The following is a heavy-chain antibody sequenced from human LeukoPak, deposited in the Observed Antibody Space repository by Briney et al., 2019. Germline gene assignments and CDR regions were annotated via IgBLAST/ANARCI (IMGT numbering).Heavy chain of an antibody. CDR1: GFTFGSYG. D-gene: IGHD1-26*01. J-gene: IGHJ4*02. Sequence: GGSLRLSCAASGFTFGSYGMHWVRQAPGKGLEWVTFIRSDGSNKYYADSVKGRFTISRDNSKNTLYLQMNSLRAEDTAVYYCAKDTTKWELRYFDYWGQGTLVTVSS. CDR2: IRSDGSNK. CDR3: AKDTTKWELRYFDY. V-gene: IGHV3-30*02.